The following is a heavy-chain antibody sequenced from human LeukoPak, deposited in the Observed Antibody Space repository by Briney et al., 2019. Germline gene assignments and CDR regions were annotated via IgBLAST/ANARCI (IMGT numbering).Heavy chain of an antibody. J-gene: IGHJ3*02. Sequence: GESLKISCKGSGCSFTSYWIGWVRPMPGKGLEWMGIIYPGDSDTRYSPSFQGQVTISADKSISTAYLQWSSLKASDTAMYYCASAYYDSRADAFDIWGQGTMVTVSS. CDR2: IYPGDSDT. D-gene: IGHD3-22*01. CDR3: ASAYYDSRADAFDI. V-gene: IGHV5-51*01. CDR1: GCSFTSYW.